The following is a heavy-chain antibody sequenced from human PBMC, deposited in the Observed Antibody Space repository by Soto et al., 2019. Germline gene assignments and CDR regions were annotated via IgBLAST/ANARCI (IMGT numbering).Heavy chain of an antibody. V-gene: IGHV1-2*04. CDR1: GYTFTGYY. CDR3: ARGRGGAFDI. CDR2: INPNSGGT. Sequence: ASVKGSCKASGYTFTGYYMQWVRQDPGQGLEWMGCINPNSGGTNCAQKFQGWDTMTRDTSISTAYMELSRLRSDDTAVHYCARGRGGAFDIWGQGTTVTVSS. J-gene: IGHJ3*02. D-gene: IGHD3-10*01.